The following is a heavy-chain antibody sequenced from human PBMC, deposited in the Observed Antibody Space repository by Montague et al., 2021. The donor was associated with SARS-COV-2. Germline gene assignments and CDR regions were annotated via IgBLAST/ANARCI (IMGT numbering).Heavy chain of an antibody. CDR3: ARGPSDTYYYNGMDV. Sequence: LTLTCTFSGFSLSTSGMCMTWIRQPPGKALEWLARIDWDGDKYYNTSLKSRLTISKDTSKNLVVLTMTNMDPVDTATYYCARGPSDTYYYNGMDVWGRGTTVTVSS. J-gene: IGHJ6*02. CDR2: IDWDGDK. V-gene: IGHV2-70*11. CDR1: GFSLSTSGMC.